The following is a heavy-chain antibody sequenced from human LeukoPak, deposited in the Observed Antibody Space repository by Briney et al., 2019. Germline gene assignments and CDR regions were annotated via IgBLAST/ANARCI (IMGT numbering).Heavy chain of an antibody. CDR2: MNPNSGNT. CDR3: ARDITGYGAFDI. J-gene: IGHJ3*02. Sequence: ASVKVSCKASGYTFTSYDINWVRQATGQGLEWMGWMNPNSGNTGYAQKFQGRVTITRNTSISTAYMELSSLRSEDTAVYYCARDITGYGAFDIWGQGRMVTVSS. V-gene: IGHV1-8*03. CDR1: GYTFTSYD. D-gene: IGHD3-9*01.